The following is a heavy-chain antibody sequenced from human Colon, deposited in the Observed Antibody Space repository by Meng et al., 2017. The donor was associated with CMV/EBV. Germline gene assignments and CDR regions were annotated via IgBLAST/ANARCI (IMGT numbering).Heavy chain of an antibody. V-gene: IGHV3-7*04. J-gene: IGHJ4*02. CDR3: VWGKQRLD. CDR1: GFTFSSYW. D-gene: IGHD6-25*01. Sequence: GESLKISCAASGFTFSSYWMSWARQAPGKGLEWVANIKEDGSEKYYVDSVKGRFTISRDNAKNSLYLQMNSLRVEDTAVYYCVWGKQRLDWGQGTLVTVSS. CDR2: IKEDGSEK.